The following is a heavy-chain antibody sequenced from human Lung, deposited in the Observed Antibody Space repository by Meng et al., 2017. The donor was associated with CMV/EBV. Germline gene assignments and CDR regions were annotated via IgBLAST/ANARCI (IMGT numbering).Heavy chain of an antibody. CDR3: LRRSGGSV. D-gene: IGHD3-10*01. Sequence: QVRLRGSGPARVKRPETLPLVCAVSVDSITTHNWWAWVRQPPGKGLEWIGEIPHRGSSAYNPSLKSRASMSIDKSKNQFSLKLTSVTAEDTAVYHCLRRSGGSVWGQGTLVTVSS. CDR2: IPHRGSS. V-gene: IGHV4-4*03. J-gene: IGHJ1*01. CDR1: VDSITTHNW.